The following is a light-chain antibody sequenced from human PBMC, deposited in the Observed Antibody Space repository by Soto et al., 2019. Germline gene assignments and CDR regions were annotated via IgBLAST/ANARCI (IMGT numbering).Light chain of an antibody. CDR1: QSVSSSC. J-gene: IGKJ1*01. V-gene: IGKV3-20*01. CDR3: QQYGSSPTT. Sequence: EIVLTQSPGTLSLSPGERATLSCRASQSVSSSCLAWYQQKPGQAPRRLIFGASLRATGIPDRFSGSGSGTDFTLTISRLEPEDFAVYYCQQYGSSPTTFGQGTKVDIK. CDR2: GAS.